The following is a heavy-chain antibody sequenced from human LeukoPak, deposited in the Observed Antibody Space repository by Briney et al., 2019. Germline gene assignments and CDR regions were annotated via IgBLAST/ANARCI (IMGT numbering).Heavy chain of an antibody. D-gene: IGHD4-23*01. CDR2: INHSGST. CDR3: ARDLVSYYYYYGMDV. V-gene: IGHV4-34*01. CDR1: GGSFSGYY. J-gene: IGHJ6*02. Sequence: SETLTLTCAVYGGSFSGYYWSWIRQPPGKGLEWIGEINHSGSTNYNPSLKSRVTISVDTSKNQFSLKLSYVTAADTAVYYCARDLVSYYYYYGMDVWGQGTTVTVSS.